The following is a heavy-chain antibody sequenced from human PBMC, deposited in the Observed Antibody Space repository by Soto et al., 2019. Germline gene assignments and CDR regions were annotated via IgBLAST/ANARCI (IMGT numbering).Heavy chain of an antibody. V-gene: IGHV1-69*02. J-gene: IGHJ3*02. CDR1: GGTFSTYS. CDR3: TIGSWSGEVFDI. CDR2: IIPRLGIR. Sequence: QVQLVQSGAEVKKPGSSVKVSCKDSGGTFSTYSMFWVRQAPGQGLEWMGRIIPRLGIRNYAQRFQDRVTITADKSTATAHMGLSSLRSEDTALYYCTIGSWSGEVFDIWGQGTMVTVSS. D-gene: IGHD2-21*01.